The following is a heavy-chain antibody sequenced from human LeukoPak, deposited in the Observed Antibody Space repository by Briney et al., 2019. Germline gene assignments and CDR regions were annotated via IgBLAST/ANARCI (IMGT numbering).Heavy chain of an antibody. D-gene: IGHD6-25*01. V-gene: IGHV3-7*01. J-gene: IGHJ4*02. Sequence: GGSLRLSCVGSKFPFNNYWMNWVRQAPGKGLEWVANIKPDASEKSYVDSVKGRFTISRDNAENSLYLQMSSLRAEDTATYYCTTVSGTSGGASHFWGQGTLVTVSS. CDR1: KFPFNNYW. CDR2: IKPDASEK. CDR3: TTVSGTSGGASHF.